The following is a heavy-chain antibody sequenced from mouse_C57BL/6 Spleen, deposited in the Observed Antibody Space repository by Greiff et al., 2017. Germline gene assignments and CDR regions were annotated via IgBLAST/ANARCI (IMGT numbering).Heavy chain of an antibody. J-gene: IGHJ3*01. CDR2: IHPNSGST. CDR3: AREGLGSNYGFAY. D-gene: IGHD2-5*01. CDR1: GYTFTSYW. V-gene: IGHV1-64*01. Sequence: QVQLQQPGGELVKPGASVKLSCKASGYTFTSYWMHWVKQRPGQGLEWIGMIHPNSGSTNYNEKFKSKATLTVDKSSSTAYMQLSSLTSEDSAVYYCAREGLGSNYGFAYWGQGTLVTVSA.